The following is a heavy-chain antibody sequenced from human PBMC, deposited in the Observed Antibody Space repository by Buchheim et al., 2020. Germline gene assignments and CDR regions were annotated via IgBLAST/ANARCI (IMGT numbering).Heavy chain of an antibody. CDR1: GFTFSDYY. CDR2: ISSASSYI. Sequence: QARLVESGGDLVKPGGSLRLSCVASGFTFSDYYMSWIRQTPGKGLEWVSPISSASSYIEYADSVKGRFTISRDNAKNSLYLQMNSLRAEDTAVYFCASGDYQRYFDHWGQGTL. V-gene: IGHV3-11*06. CDR3: ASGDYQRYFDH. D-gene: IGHD4-11*01. J-gene: IGHJ4*02.